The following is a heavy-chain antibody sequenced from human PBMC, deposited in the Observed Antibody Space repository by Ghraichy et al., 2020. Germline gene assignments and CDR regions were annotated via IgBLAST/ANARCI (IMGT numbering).Heavy chain of an antibody. V-gene: IGHV4-38-2*02. CDR1: GYSISSDYY. CDR2: IYHSGST. J-gene: IGHJ3*02. CDR3: ARENPRDVFDI. Sequence: SETLSLTCTVSGYSISSDYYCGWIRQPPGKGLEWIGSIYHSGSTYYNPSLKSRVTISVDTSKNQFSLKLSSVTAADTAVYYCARENPRDVFDIWGQGTVVTVSS.